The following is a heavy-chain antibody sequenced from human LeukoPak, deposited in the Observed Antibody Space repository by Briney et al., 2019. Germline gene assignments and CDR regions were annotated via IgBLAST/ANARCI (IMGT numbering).Heavy chain of an antibody. CDR1: GFTFTSYY. CDR3: ARVEISGSYGTFDI. D-gene: IGHD3-10*01. CDR2: ISPSGGST. V-gene: IGHV1-46*01. J-gene: IGHJ3*02. Sequence: ASVKVSCKASGFTFTSYYMHWVRQAPGQGLEWMAIISPSGGSTSYAQKFQGRVTFTRDTSTSTVYMELSSLRSEDTALFYCARVEISGSYGTFDIWGQGTMVTVSS.